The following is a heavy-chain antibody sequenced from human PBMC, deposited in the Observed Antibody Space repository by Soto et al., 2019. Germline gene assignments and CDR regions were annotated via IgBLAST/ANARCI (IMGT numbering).Heavy chain of an antibody. CDR1: GYTFTSYG. V-gene: IGHV1-18*04. CDR2: ISAYNGNT. J-gene: IGHJ6*02. CDR3: ARDLISHDYDCSGRASMYGMDV. D-gene: IGHD3-22*01. Sequence: GASVKVSCKASGYTFTSYGISWVRQAPGQGLEWMGCISAYNGNTNYAQKLQGRVTMTTDTSTSTAYRELRSLRSDDTAVYYCARDLISHDYDCSGRASMYGMDVWGQGTTVTVSS.